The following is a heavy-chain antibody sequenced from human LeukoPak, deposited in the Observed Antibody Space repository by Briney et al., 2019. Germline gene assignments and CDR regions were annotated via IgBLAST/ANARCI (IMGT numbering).Heavy chain of an antibody. Sequence: SETLSLTCTVSGGSISSYYWSWIRQPAGKGLEWIVRIYTSGSTNYNPSLKSRVTMSVDTSQTQFSLKLSYVPAADTAVYYCASESNDYGGPFPDYWGQGTLVPVSS. V-gene: IGHV4-4*07. J-gene: IGHJ4*02. D-gene: IGHD4/OR15-4a*01. CDR2: IYTSGST. CDR1: GGSISSYY. CDR3: ASESNDYGGPFPDY.